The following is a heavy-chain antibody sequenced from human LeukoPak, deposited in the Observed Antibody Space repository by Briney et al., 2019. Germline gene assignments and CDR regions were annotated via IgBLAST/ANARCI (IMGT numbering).Heavy chain of an antibody. Sequence: GGSLRLSCAASGFSVSSNYMSWVRQAPGKGLEWVSVIYSGGNTYYADSVKGRFTISRDNSKNTLYLQTNSLRADDTAVYYCARLKTSAFDIWGQGIMVTVSS. CDR2: IYSGGNT. CDR3: ARLKTSAFDI. V-gene: IGHV3-53*01. J-gene: IGHJ3*02. CDR1: GFSVSSNY.